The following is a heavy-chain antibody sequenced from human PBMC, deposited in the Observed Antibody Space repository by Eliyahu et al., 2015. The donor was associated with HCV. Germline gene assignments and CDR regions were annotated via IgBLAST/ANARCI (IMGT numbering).Heavy chain of an antibody. D-gene: IGHD3-3*01. CDR3: ARASSRGTIFGVVKS. Sequence: QLQLQESGPGLVKPSETLSLTCTVSGDSISSSSYYWGWIRQPPGKGLEWIGSIYYSGSTYYNPSLKSRVTISVDTSKNQFSLKLSSVTAADTAVYYCARASSRGTIFGVVKSWGQGTLVTVSS. CDR2: IYYSGST. CDR1: GDSISSSSYY. J-gene: IGHJ4*02. V-gene: IGHV4-39*01.